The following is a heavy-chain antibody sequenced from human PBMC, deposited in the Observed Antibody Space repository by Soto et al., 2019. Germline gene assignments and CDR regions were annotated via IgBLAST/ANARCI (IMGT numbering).Heavy chain of an antibody. J-gene: IGHJ4*02. CDR2: INHSGST. D-gene: IGHD2-8*02. CDR3: ARDKNTGLFDY. Sequence: QVHLQQWGAGLLKPSETLSLTCAVCGGSFSGYYWNWIRQPPGTGLEWIGEINHSGSTNYNPSLRSRVTISVDMSKNQFSLKLTSVTAADTAVYYCARDKNTGLFDYWCQGTLVTDSS. V-gene: IGHV4-34*01. CDR1: GGSFSGYY.